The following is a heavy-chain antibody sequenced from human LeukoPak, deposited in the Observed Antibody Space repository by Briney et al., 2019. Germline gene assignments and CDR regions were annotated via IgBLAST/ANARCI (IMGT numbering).Heavy chain of an antibody. CDR1: GGSIISGGSY. CDR3: SRRDCSQTDCFYWFFDL. D-gene: IGHD2-21*01. CDR2: IYYSGST. V-gene: IGHV4-39*07. Sequence: SETLSLTCAVPGGSIISGGSYWGWIRQPPGKGLEWIGSIYYSGSTYYNPSLRSRVTISIDTSKNQFSLRLKSVTAADTAVYFCSRRDCSQTDCFYWFFDLWGRGTLLTVSS. J-gene: IGHJ2*01.